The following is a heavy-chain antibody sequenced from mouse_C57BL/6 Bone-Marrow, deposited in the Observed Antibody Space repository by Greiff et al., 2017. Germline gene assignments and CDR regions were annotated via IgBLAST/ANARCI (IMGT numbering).Heavy chain of an antibody. J-gene: IGHJ3*01. V-gene: IGHV1-84*01. CDR1: GYTFTDYY. CDR3: ARGSEFAY. Sequence: QVQLQQSGPELVKPGASVKISCKASGYTFTDYYINWVKQRPGQGLEWIGWIYAGSGNTKYNEKFKGKATLTVDTSSSTAYMQLSSLTSEDSAVYFCARGSEFAYWGQGTLVTVSA. CDR2: IYAGSGNT.